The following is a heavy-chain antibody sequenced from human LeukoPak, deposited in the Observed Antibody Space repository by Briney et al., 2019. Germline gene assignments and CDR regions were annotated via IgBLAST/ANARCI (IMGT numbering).Heavy chain of an antibody. CDR2: IIPIFGTA. V-gene: IGHV1-69*05. CDR1: GGTFSSYA. J-gene: IGHJ1*01. Sequence: GASVKVSCEASGGTFSSYAISWVRQAPGQGLEWMGGIIPIFGTANYAQKFQGRVTITTDESTSTAYMELSSLRSEDTAVYYCARPTVAGTELYFQHWGQGTLVTVSS. D-gene: IGHD6-19*01. CDR3: ARPTVAGTELYFQH.